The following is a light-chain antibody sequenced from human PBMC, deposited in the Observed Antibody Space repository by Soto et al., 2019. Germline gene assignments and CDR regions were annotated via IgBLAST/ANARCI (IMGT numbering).Light chain of an antibody. J-gene: IGKJ5*01. Sequence: EIVITHSPATLSVSPGERATLSCRASQSVSNDLAWYQQKPGQAPRLLIYGASTRATGFPARFSGSGSGTEFTLTISSLQSEDFAVYYCQQYNNWPPITFGQGTRLEIK. V-gene: IGKV3D-15*01. CDR3: QQYNNWPPIT. CDR2: GAS. CDR1: QSVSND.